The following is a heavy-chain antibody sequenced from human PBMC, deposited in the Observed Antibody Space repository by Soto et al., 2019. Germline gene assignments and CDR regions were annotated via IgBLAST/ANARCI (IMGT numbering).Heavy chain of an antibody. CDR3: ARLDY. J-gene: IGHJ4*02. CDR2: IYYSGST. V-gene: IGHV4-61*01. Sequence: KTSETLSLTCTVSGGSVSSGSYYWSWIRQPPGKGLEWIGYIYYSGSTNYNPSLKSRVTISVDTSKNQFSLKLSSVTAADTAVYYCARLDYWGQGTLVTVSS. CDR1: GGSVSSGSYY.